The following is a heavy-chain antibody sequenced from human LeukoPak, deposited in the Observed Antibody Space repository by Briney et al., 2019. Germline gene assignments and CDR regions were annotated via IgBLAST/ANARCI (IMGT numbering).Heavy chain of an antibody. CDR3: ARGAYPITIFGVVIQSRPALFDY. J-gene: IGHJ4*02. V-gene: IGHV1-46*01. CDR2: INPSGGST. D-gene: IGHD3-3*01. CDR1: GYTFTSYY. Sequence: GASVKVSCKASGYTFTSYYMHWVRQAPGQGLEWMGIINPSGGSTSYAQKFQGRVTMTRDTSTSTVYMELNSLRAEDTAVYYCARGAYPITIFGVVIQSRPALFDYWGQGTLVTVSS.